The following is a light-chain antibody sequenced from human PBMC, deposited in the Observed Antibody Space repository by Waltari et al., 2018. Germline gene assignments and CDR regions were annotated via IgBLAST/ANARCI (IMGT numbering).Light chain of an antibody. CDR2: TPN. Sequence: QSVLTQPPSASGTPGQRITISCSGGSSNIGSNTVSWYQQLPVTAPKLLIYTPNQRPSGVPDRFSGSKSGTSASLAISGLQSEDEGNYYCAAWDVSLNGLVFGGGTKLTVL. V-gene: IGLV1-44*01. CDR1: SSNIGSNT. CDR3: AAWDVSLNGLV. J-gene: IGLJ3*02.